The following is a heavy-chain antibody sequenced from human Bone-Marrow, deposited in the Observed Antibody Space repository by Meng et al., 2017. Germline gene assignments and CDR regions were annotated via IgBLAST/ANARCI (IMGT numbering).Heavy chain of an antibody. Sequence: GESLKISCVASELNSSSCGMHWVRQAPGKGLEWVAVIWYDGSNKYYADSVKGRFTISRDNSKNTLYLQMNSLRAEDTAVYYCARDDIVVVPAAYQTPHDAFDIWGQGTMVTVSS. D-gene: IGHD2-2*01. V-gene: IGHV3-33*08. CDR1: ELNSSSCG. CDR2: IWYDGSNK. CDR3: ARDDIVVVPAAYQTPHDAFDI. J-gene: IGHJ3*02.